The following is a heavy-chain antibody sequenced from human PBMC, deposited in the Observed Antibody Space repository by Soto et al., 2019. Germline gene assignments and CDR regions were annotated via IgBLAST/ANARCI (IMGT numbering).Heavy chain of an antibody. V-gene: IGHV2-5*02. Sequence: SVPTMVNPTQTLTLTCTFSGFSLSTSGVGVGWIRQPPGKALEWLALIYWDDDKRYSPSLKSRLTITKDTSKNQVVLTMTNMDPVDTAKYDCAHAIAAAVYRDDRGQRSPVTVSS. CDR2: IYWDDDK. CDR1: GFSLSTSGVG. CDR3: AHAIAAAVYRDD. J-gene: IGHJ4*02. D-gene: IGHD6-13*01.